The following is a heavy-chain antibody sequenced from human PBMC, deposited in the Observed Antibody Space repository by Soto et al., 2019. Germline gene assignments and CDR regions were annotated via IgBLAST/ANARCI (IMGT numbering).Heavy chain of an antibody. CDR1: GGTFSSYA. D-gene: IGHD3-10*02. J-gene: IGHJ4*02. Sequence: ASVKVSCKASGGTFSSYAISWVRQAPGQGLEWMGGIIPIFGTANYVQKFQGRVTITADESTSTAYMELSSMRSEDTAVYCCSSGGVRGVSVPHSPGDPYEYWGQGTLVTVSS. CDR3: SSGGVRGVSVPHSPGDPYEY. V-gene: IGHV1-69*13. CDR2: IIPIFGTA.